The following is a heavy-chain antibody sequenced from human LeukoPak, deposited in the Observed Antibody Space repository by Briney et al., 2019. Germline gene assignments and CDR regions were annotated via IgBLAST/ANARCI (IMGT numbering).Heavy chain of an antibody. D-gene: IGHD3-22*01. CDR3: ARASPNYYDSSGYSFDY. Sequence: SVKVSCKASGGTFSSYAISWVRQAPGQGLGWMGGIIPIFGTANYAQKFQGRVTITADKSTSTAYMELSSLRSEDTAVYYCARASPNYYDSSGYSFDYWGQGTLVTVSS. V-gene: IGHV1-69*06. J-gene: IGHJ4*02. CDR2: IIPIFGTA. CDR1: GGTFSSYA.